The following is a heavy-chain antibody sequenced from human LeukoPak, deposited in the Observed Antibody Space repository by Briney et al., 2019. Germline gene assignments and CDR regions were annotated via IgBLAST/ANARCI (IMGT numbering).Heavy chain of an antibody. CDR1: GFTFSSYW. J-gene: IGHJ6*03. D-gene: IGHD1-26*01. Sequence: GGSLRLSCAASGFTFSSYWMHWVRQAPGKGRVGVSRINSDGSSTSYADSVKGRLTISRDNAKNTLYLQMNSLRAEDTAVYYCARAYYGLMDVWGKGTTVTVSS. V-gene: IGHV3-74*01. CDR2: INSDGSST. CDR3: ARAYYGLMDV.